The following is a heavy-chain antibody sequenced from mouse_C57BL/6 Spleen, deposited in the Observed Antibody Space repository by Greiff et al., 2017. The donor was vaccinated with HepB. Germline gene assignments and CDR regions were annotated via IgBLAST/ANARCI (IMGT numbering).Heavy chain of an antibody. D-gene: IGHD3-2*02. CDR2: IYPGDGDT. CDR3: ARETAQATSYFDY. Sequence: QVQLQQSGPELVKPGASVKISCKASGFAFSSSWMNWVKQRPGKGLEWIGRIYPGDGDTNYNGKFKGKATLTADKSSSTAYMQLSSLTSEDSAVYFCARETAQATSYFDYWGQGTTLTVSS. V-gene: IGHV1-82*01. J-gene: IGHJ2*01. CDR1: GFAFSSSW.